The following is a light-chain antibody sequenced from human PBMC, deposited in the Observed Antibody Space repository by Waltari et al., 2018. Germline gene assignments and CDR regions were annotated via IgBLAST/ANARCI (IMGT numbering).Light chain of an antibody. J-gene: IGKJ1*01. Sequence: DIVMTQSPVSLSVTLGEPASISCRSSQSLLDSEDGNTYLEWYLQKPGQSPQLLIYEVSNLASGVPDRFSCSGSDTDFTLKISRVEAEDVWIYYCMQALEFPWTFGQGTKVEIK. V-gene: IGKV2-40*01. CDR2: EVS. CDR1: QSLLDSEDGNTY. CDR3: MQALEFPWT.